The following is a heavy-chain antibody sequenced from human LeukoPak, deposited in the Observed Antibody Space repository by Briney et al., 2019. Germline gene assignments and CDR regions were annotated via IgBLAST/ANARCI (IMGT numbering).Heavy chain of an antibody. V-gene: IGHV3-23*01. CDR3: AKDLPPSARAVAGTEGVDY. J-gene: IGHJ4*02. CDR2: ISGSGGST. Sequence: GGPQRLSCAASGLPFSRYAMSWVRHAPGKGLEGVSAISGSGGSTYYADSVKGLFTISRDNSKNTLYLQMNSLRAEDTAVYYCAKDLPPSARAVAGTEGVDYWGEGTLVTVSS. D-gene: IGHD6-19*01. CDR1: GLPFSRYA.